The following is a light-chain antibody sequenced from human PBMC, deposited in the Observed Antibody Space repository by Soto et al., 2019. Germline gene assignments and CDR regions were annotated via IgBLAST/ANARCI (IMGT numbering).Light chain of an antibody. V-gene: IGKV1-8*01. CDR2: AAS. Sequence: AIRMTQSPSSLSAYTGDRVTITCRASQGISSYLAWYQQKPGKAPKLLIYAASTLQSGVPSRFSGSGSGTDFTLTISCLQSEDFATYYCQQYYRYPPYTFGQGTKLEIK. CDR3: QQYYRYPPYT. CDR1: QGISSY. J-gene: IGKJ2*01.